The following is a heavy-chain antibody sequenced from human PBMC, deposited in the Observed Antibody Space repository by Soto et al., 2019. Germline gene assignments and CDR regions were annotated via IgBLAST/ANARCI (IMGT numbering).Heavy chain of an antibody. CDR3: ARGDCSGGGRYSYYYYGMDV. CDR1: GGTFSSYA. D-gene: IGHD2-15*01. Sequence: QVQLVQSGAEVKKPGSSVKVSCKASGGTFSSYAISWVRQAPGQGLEWMGGIIPIFGTGNYAQKFQGRVTLPAGESTSAAYVELSSLRSEDKVVYYCARGDCSGGGRYSYYYYGMDVWGQGTTVTVSS. J-gene: IGHJ6*02. V-gene: IGHV1-69*01. CDR2: IIPIFGTG.